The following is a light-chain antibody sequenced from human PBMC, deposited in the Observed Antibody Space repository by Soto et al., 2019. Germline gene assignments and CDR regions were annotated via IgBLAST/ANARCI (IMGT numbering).Light chain of an antibody. CDR2: GTS. CDR1: QSVSSN. V-gene: IGKV3D-15*01. Sequence: EIVMTQSPATLSVSPGERATLSCRASQSVSSNLAWYQQKPGQGPRLLIYGTSNRATGIPARFSGSGSGTDFTLTISSLEPEDFATYYCQHYNSYSEAFGQGTKVDIK. J-gene: IGKJ1*01. CDR3: QHYNSYSEA.